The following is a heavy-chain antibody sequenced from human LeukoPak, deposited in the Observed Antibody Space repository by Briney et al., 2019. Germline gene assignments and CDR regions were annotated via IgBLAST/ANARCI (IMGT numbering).Heavy chain of an antibody. CDR2: IYGSGST. V-gene: IGHV4-4*07. CDR3: ARDLGGLYYDSSGTDY. Sequence: PSETLSLTCTVSGGSMSSYYWSWIRQTAGKGLEWIGRIYGSGSTNYNRSLWGRVTMSVDTSKNQVSLNLSSVTAADTAVYYCARDLGGLYYDSSGTDYWGQGTLVTVSS. D-gene: IGHD3-22*01. CDR1: GGSMSSYY. J-gene: IGHJ4*02.